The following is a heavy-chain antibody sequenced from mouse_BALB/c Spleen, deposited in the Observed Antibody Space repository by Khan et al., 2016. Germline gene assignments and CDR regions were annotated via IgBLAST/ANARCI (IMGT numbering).Heavy chain of an antibody. Sequence: QVQLKESGPGLVAPSQSLSITCTVSGFSLTSYGVHWVRQPPGKGLEWLGVIWAGGSTNYNSALMSRLSISTDNSKSQVFLKMNSLQTDDTAMCYCARCTPYYFDCWRQDTTRTVCS. CDR2: IWAGGST. CDR1: GFSLTSYG. V-gene: IGHV2-9*02. CDR3: ARCTPYYFDC. J-gene: IGHJ2*01.